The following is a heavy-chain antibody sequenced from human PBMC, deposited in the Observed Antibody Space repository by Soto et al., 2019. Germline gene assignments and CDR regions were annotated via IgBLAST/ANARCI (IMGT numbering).Heavy chain of an antibody. D-gene: IGHD3-3*01. CDR2: IYYSGST. V-gene: IGHV4-39*01. CDR1: GGSISSSSYY. J-gene: IGHJ5*02. CDR3: ARHHTVLEWLLFYWFDP. Sequence: QLQLQESGPGLVKPSETLSLTCTVSGGSISSSSYYWGWIRQPPGKGLGGIGSIYYSGSTYYNPSLKSRVTISVDTSKNQFSLKLSSVTAADTAVYYCARHHTVLEWLLFYWFDPWGQGTLVTVSS.